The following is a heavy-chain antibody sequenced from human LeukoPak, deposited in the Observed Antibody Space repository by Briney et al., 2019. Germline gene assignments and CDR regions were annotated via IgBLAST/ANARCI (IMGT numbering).Heavy chain of an antibody. J-gene: IGHJ4*02. D-gene: IGHD3-10*01. CDR1: GYTFTGYY. V-gene: IGHV1-2*02. Sequence: ASVKVSCKASGYTFTGYYMHWVRQAPGQGLEWMGWINPNSGGTNYAQKFQGRVTMTRDTSISTAYMELSRLRSDDTAVYYCARDPEEWLPTRGLWGQGTLVTVSS. CDR2: INPNSGGT. CDR3: ARDPEEWLPTRGL.